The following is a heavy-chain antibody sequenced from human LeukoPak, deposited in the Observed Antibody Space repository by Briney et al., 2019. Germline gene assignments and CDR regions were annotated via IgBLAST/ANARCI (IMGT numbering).Heavy chain of an antibody. CDR3: ARDQGGDSSGSFDY. CDR1: GFTVSSNY. CDR2: IYSGGST. Sequence: GGSLRLSCAASGFTVSSNYMSWVRQAPGKGLEWVSVIYSGGSTYYADSVKGRFTISRDNSKNTLYLQMNSLRAEDTAVYYCARDQGGDSSGSFDYWGQGTLVTVSS. D-gene: IGHD3-22*01. V-gene: IGHV3-53*01. J-gene: IGHJ4*02.